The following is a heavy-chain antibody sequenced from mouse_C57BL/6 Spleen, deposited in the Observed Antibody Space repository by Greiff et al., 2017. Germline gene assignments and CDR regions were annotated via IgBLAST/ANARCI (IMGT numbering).Heavy chain of an antibody. CDR2: IDPSDSYT. CDR1: GYTFTSYW. D-gene: IGHD4-1*01. V-gene: IGHV1-69*01. J-gene: IGHJ2*01. CDR3: AAGLGRGYFDY. Sequence: QVQLKQPGAELVMPGASVKLSCKASGYTFTSYWMHWVKQRPGQGLEWIGEIDPSDSYTNYNQKFKGKSTLTVDKSSSTAYMQLSSLTSEDSAVYYCAAGLGRGYFDYWGQGTTLTVSS.